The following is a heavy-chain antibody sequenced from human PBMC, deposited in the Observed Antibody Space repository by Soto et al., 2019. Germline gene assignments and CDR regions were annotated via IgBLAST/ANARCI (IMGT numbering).Heavy chain of an antibody. CDR3: VKGEYYYDSSGYYPFDY. V-gene: IGHV3-64D*06. CDR2: ISTNGGST. J-gene: IGHJ4*02. Sequence: PGGPLRLSCSASGFTFSIYAMHWVRQAPGKGLEYVSSISTNGGSTHYADSVKGRFTISRDNSKNTVYLQMSSLRAEDTAVYYCVKGEYYYDSSGYYPFDYWGQRTLVTVSS. CDR1: GFTFSIYA. D-gene: IGHD3-22*01.